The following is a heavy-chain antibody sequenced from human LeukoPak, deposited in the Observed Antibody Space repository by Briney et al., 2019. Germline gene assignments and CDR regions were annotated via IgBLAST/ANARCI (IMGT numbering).Heavy chain of an antibody. CDR1: GGTFSSYA. J-gene: IGHJ3*02. CDR2: IIPIFGTA. D-gene: IGHD3-22*01. V-gene: IGHV1-69*05. CDR3: ARARYYYDSSGYYYDAFDI. Sequence: GASVKVSCKASGGTFSSYAISWVRQAPGQGLEWMGGIIPIFGTANYAQKFQGRVTITTDESTSTAYMELSSLRSEDTAVYYCARARYYYDSSGYYYDAFDIWGQGTMVTVSS.